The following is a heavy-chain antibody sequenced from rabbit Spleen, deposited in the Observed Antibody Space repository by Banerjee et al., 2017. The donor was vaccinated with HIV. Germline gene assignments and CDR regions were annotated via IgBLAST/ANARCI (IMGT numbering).Heavy chain of an antibody. D-gene: IGHD6-1*01. CDR2: IDGGSSGFT. CDR3: ARDTASSFSSYGMDL. V-gene: IGHV1S40*01. J-gene: IGHJ6*01. Sequence: QSLEESGGDLVKPGASLTLTCTASGFDFSSSDYMCWVRQAPGKGLEWISCIDGGSSGFTYSATWAKGRFTCSKTSSTTVTLPMTSLTVADTATYFCARDTASSFSSYGMDLWGPGTLVTVS. CDR1: GFDFSSSDY.